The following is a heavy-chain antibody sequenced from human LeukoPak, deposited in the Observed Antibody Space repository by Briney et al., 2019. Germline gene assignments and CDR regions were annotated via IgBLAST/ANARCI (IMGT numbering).Heavy chain of an antibody. CDR1: GYTFTGYY. D-gene: IGHD3-10*01. Sequence: ASVKVSCKASGYTFTGYYMHWVRQAPGQGLEWMGWINPNNGGTKYAQNFQGRVTMTRDTSISTAYMELDRLRFDDTAVYYCARDQGFGPHWEDHYYYMDVWGKGTTVTVSS. CDR2: INPNNGGT. J-gene: IGHJ6*03. V-gene: IGHV1-2*02. CDR3: ARDQGFGPHWEDHYYYMDV.